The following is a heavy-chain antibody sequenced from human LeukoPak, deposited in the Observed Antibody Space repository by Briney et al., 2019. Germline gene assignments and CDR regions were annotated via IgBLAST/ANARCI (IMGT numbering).Heavy chain of an antibody. Sequence: SETLSLTCTVSGGSISSYYWSWIRQPPGKGLEWIGYIYYSGSTNYNPSLKGRVTISVDTSKNQFSLKLSSVTAADTAVYYCARAGESDSSGYYYGFVDYWGQGTMVTVSS. V-gene: IGHV4-59*01. CDR1: GGSISSYY. J-gene: IGHJ4*02. CDR2: IYYSGST. D-gene: IGHD3-22*01. CDR3: ARAGESDSSGYYYGFVDY.